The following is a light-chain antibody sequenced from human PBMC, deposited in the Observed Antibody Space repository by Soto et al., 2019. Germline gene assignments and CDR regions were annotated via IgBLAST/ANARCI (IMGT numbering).Light chain of an antibody. Sequence: EIVLTQSPATLSLSPGERATLSCRASQSVSSHLACYQQKSGQAPRLLIYDASNMATGIPARFSGSGSGTDFTLTISSLEPEDFAVYYCQQGSNWPLTFGGGTKVEIK. CDR2: DAS. J-gene: IGKJ4*01. CDR1: QSVSSH. V-gene: IGKV3-11*01. CDR3: QQGSNWPLT.